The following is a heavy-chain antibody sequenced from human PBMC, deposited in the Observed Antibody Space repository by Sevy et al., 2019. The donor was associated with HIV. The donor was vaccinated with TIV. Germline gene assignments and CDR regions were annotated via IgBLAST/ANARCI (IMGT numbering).Heavy chain of an antibody. D-gene: IGHD3-3*01. V-gene: IGHV3-23*01. CDR2: VSASGGST. Sequence: GGSLRLSCVGSGFSFSSDAMSWVRQAPGKGLQWVATVSASGGSTYYADPVRGRFSITRDNSKNTLYVKMNSLRAEDTAVYYCARVGGGGYYDPWSGYLEFDPWGQGTLVTVSS. J-gene: IGHJ5*02. CDR1: GFSFSSDA. CDR3: ARVGGGGYYDPWSGYLEFDP.